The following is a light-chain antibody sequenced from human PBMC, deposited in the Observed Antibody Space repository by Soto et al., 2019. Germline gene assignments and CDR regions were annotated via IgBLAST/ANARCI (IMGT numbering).Light chain of an antibody. CDR2: GAY. Sequence: IDTLSCLASQSVGNNLAWYQQKPGQAPRLLIYGAYTRATGIPARFSGSASGTDFTLTISSLHTADYPLYHCMQYNSQPPRTFRQGHNV. CDR1: QSVGNN. J-gene: IGKJ1*01. V-gene: IGKV3-15*01. CDR3: MQYNSQPPRT.